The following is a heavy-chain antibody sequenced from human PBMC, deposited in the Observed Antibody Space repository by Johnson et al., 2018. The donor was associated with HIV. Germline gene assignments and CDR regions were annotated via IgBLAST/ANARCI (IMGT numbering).Heavy chain of an antibody. CDR2: ISYDGSNK. D-gene: IGHD1-26*01. Sequence: VQLVESGGGVVQPGGSLRLSCAASGFTFSSYGMHWVRQAPGKGLEWVAVISYDGSNKDYGDSVKGRFTISRDNSKNPLYLQMNSLRAEDTAVYYCARDRGRWELLGGRAFDIWGQGTMVTVSS. CDR3: ARDRGRWELLGGRAFDI. V-gene: IGHV3-30*03. CDR1: GFTFSSYG. J-gene: IGHJ3*02.